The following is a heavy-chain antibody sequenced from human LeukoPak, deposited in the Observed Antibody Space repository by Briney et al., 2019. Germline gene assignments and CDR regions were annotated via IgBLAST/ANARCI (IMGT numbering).Heavy chain of an antibody. D-gene: IGHD3-10*01. CDR1: GYTFTSYY. Sequence: ASVKVSCKASGYTFTSYYMHWVRQAPGEGLEWMGIINPSGGSTSYAQKFQGRVTMTRDTSISTAYMELSRLRSDDTAVYYCARGGELWFGELPNWFDPWGQGTLVTVSS. CDR2: INPSGGST. V-gene: IGHV1-46*01. CDR3: ARGGELWFGELPNWFDP. J-gene: IGHJ5*02.